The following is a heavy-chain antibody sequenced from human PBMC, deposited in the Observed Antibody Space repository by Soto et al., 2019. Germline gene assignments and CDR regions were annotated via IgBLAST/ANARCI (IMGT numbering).Heavy chain of an antibody. CDR1: GFTFSSYA. V-gene: IGHV3-23*01. CDR3: AKDHFGSGSYRFDY. CDR2: ISDGGGDT. J-gene: IGHJ4*02. D-gene: IGHD3-10*01. Sequence: GGSLRLSCAASGFTFSSYAMSWVRQAPGKGLEWVSGISDGGGDTYYADSVKGRFTISRDNSKNKLYLQMTSLRAEDTAVYHCAKDHFGSGSYRFDYWGQGTLVIVSS.